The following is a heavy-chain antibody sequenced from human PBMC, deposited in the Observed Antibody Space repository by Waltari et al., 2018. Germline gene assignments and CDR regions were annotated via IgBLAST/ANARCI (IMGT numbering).Heavy chain of an antibody. V-gene: IGHV3-48*01. Sequence: EVQLVESGGGLVQPGESLRLSCAASGFSFSHSIMNWVRQAPGKGREWVADMRSSGSKFYADSVKGRFTISRDNAKNSLYLQLNSLRAEETAVYYCARVASGGYSLYYYYYMDVWGKGTTVTVSS. J-gene: IGHJ6*03. D-gene: IGHD2-21*02. CDR2: MRSSGSK. CDR1: GFSFSHSI. CDR3: ARVASGGYSLYYYYYMDV.